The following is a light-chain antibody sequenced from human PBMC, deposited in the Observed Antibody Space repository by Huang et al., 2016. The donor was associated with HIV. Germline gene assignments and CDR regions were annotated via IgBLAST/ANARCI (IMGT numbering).Light chain of an antibody. CDR1: QGIPNY. Sequence: IQLTQSPSSLSIYVGDKVTITCRASQGIPNYVAWYRKRPGKAPKLLIYAASTLQNGVPSRFSGSGSGADFALSIANVQPEDSATYYCQQFSSYPLTFGGGTKVEIK. CDR2: AAS. CDR3: QQFSSYPLT. J-gene: IGKJ4*01. V-gene: IGKV1-9*01.